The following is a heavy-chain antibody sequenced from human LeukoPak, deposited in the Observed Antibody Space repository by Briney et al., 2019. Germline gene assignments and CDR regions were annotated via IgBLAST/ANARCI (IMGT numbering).Heavy chain of an antibody. V-gene: IGHV3-74*01. CDR1: GFIFRRYW. CDR2: INGDETST. CDR3: ARSITMVRGVPDY. Sequence: GGSLRLSCAASGFIFRRYWMYWVRQAPGKGLVWVSHINGDETSTNYADFVKGRFTISRDNSKNTLYLQMNSLRAEDTAVYYCARSITMVRGVPDYWGQGTLVTVSS. D-gene: IGHD3-10*01. J-gene: IGHJ4*02.